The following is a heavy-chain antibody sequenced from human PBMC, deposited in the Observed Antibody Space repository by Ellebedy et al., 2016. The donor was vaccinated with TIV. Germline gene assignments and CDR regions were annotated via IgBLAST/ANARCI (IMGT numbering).Heavy chain of an antibody. D-gene: IGHD2-21*01. CDR3: AREVGGGGAY. V-gene: IGHV3-7*01. CDR2: IKQDGSVK. Sequence: GGSLRLXXAVSGSTFSSYWMHWVRQAPGKGLEWVANIKQDGSVKKYVDSVKGRFTISRDNGKNSLYLQMNSLRGEDTAVYYCAREVGGGGAYWGQGTLVTVSS. CDR1: GSTFSSYW. J-gene: IGHJ4*02.